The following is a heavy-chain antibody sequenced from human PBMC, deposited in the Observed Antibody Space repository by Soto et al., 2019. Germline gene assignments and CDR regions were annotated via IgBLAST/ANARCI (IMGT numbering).Heavy chain of an antibody. Sequence: GGSLRLSCAASGFTFSSYGMHWVRQAPGKGLEWVAVISYDGSNKYYADSVKGRFTISRDNSKDTLYLQMNSLRAEDTAVYYCAKPETYYDFWSGYWSPDYYYYYGMDVWGQGTTVTVSS. J-gene: IGHJ6*02. CDR2: ISYDGSNK. V-gene: IGHV3-30*18. CDR3: AKPETYYDFWSGYWSPDYYYYYGMDV. CDR1: GFTFSSYG. D-gene: IGHD3-3*01.